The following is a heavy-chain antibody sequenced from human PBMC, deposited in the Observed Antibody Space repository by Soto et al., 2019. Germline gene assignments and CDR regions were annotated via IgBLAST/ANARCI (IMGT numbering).Heavy chain of an antibody. D-gene: IGHD6-6*01. CDR2: ISGSGGST. CDR1: GFTFSSYA. CDR3: AKILEYSSASAGRGYFDY. J-gene: IGHJ4*02. Sequence: EVQLLESGGGLVQPGGSLRLSCAASGFTFSSYAMSWVRQAPGKGLEWVSAISGSGGSTYYADSVKGRFTISRDNSKNTLYLQMNSLRAEDTAVYYCAKILEYSSASAGRGYFDYWGQGTLATVSS. V-gene: IGHV3-23*01.